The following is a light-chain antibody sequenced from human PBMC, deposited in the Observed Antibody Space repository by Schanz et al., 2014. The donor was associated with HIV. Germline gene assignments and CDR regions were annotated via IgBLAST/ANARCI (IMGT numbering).Light chain of an antibody. CDR3: SSYTSSSTVL. V-gene: IGLV2-14*02. Sequence: QSALTQPASVSGSPGQSITISCTGTSSDVGSYNLVSWYQQHPGKTPKLMIYEVSKRPSGVSNRFSASKSGNTASLTISGLQAEDEADYYCSSYTSSSTVLFGGGTKLTVL. CDR2: EVS. J-gene: IGLJ2*01. CDR1: SSDVGSYNL.